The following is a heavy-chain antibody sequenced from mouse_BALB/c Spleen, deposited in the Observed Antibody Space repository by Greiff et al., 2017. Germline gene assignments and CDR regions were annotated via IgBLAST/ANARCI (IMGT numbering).Heavy chain of an antibody. Sequence: EVNVVESGGGLVKPGGSLKLSCAASGFTFSSYAMSWVRQTPEKRLEWVASISSGGSTYYPDSVKGRFTISRDNARNILYLQMSSLRSEDTAMYYCARGSLEDWYFDVWGAGTTVTVSS. D-gene: IGHD6-2*01. CDR3: ARGSLEDWYFDV. J-gene: IGHJ1*01. V-gene: IGHV5-6-5*01. CDR2: ISSGGST. CDR1: GFTFSSYA.